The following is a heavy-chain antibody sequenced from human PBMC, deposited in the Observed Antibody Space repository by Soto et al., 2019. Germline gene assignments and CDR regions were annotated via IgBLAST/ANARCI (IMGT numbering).Heavy chain of an antibody. CDR3: ARGDDHSLGNYPNWFDP. CDR2: IFYSRTT. D-gene: IGHD3-16*02. Sequence: SETLSLTCTVSGGSINSGGYYWTWIRQHPGKGLEWIGYIFYSRTTSYNPSLKSRVTISGDTSKNQFSLTLRSVTAADSAVYYCARGDDHSLGNYPNWFDPWGQGTLVTVSS. V-gene: IGHV4-31*03. J-gene: IGHJ5*02. CDR1: GGSINSGGYY.